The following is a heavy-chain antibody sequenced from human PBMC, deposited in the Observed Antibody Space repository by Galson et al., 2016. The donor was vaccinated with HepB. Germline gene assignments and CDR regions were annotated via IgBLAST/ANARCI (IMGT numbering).Heavy chain of an antibody. D-gene: IGHD5-24*01. Sequence: SLRLSCAASGFTFSSYAMSWVRQAPGKGLDWVSAISGTGGSTYSADSVKGRFTISRDNSRNTLYLQMNSLRAEDTAVYYCAQQRGRWLQVGEIWFDPWGHGTLVTVSS. J-gene: IGHJ5*02. V-gene: IGHV3-23*01. CDR2: ISGTGGST. CDR3: AQQRGRWLQVGEIWFDP. CDR1: GFTFSSYA.